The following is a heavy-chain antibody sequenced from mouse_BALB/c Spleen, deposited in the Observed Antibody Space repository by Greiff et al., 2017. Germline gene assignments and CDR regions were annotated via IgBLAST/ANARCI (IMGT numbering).Heavy chain of an antibody. V-gene: IGHV1-69*02. J-gene: IGHJ2*01. CDR2: IDPSDSYT. CDR1: GYTFTSYW. CDR3: SRRVYDYAGYFDY. Sequence: QVQLQQPGAELVKPGASVKLSCKASGYTFTSYWMHWVKQRPGQGLEWIGEIDPSDSYTNYNQKFKGKATLTVDKSSSTAYMQLSSLTSEDSAVYYCSRRVYDYAGYFDYWGQGTTLTVSS. D-gene: IGHD2-4*01.